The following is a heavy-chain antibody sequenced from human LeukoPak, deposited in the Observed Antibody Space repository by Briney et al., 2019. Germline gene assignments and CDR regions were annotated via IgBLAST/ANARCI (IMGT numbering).Heavy chain of an antibody. CDR2: INPNSGGT. D-gene: IGHD3-10*01. V-gene: IGHV1-2*02. Sequence: ASVKVSCKASGYTFTGYYMHWVRQVPGQGLEWTGWINPNSGGTNYAQKFQGRVTMTRDTSISTAYMELSRLRSDDTAVYYCAREIYGSGSYPFYYMDVWGKGTTVTVSS. CDR1: GYTFTGYY. J-gene: IGHJ6*03. CDR3: AREIYGSGSYPFYYMDV.